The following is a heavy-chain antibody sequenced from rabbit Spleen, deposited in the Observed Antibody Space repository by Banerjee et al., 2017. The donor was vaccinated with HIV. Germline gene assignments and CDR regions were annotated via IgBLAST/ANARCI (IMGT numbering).Heavy chain of an antibody. CDR2: INTITGKT. J-gene: IGHJ6*01. CDR3: ARDLPEIIGWNFGF. CDR1: GFSFSEKEV. D-gene: IGHD1-1*01. Sequence: QEQLEESGGGLVKPEGSLTLTCKASGFSFSEKEVMCWVRQAPGKGLEWIGCINTITGKTAYATWAKGRFTISRASSTTVFLQMTSLTAADTATYFCARDLPEIIGWNFGFWGPGTLVTVS. V-gene: IGHV1S45*01.